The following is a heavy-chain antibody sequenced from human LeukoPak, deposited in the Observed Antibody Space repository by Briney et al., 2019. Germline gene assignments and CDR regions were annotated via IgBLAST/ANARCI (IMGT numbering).Heavy chain of an antibody. V-gene: IGHV4-4*07. CDR1: GGSISSYY. J-gene: IGHJ6*03. CDR3: ASSLPERGSGSYLWYYYYMDV. D-gene: IGHD3-10*01. Sequence: PSETLSLTCTVSGGSISSYYWSWIRQPAGKGLEWIGRIYTSGSTNYNPSLKSRVTMSVDTSKNQFPLKLSSVTAADTAVYYGASSLPERGSGSYLWYYYYMDVWGKGTTVTVSS. CDR2: IYTSGST.